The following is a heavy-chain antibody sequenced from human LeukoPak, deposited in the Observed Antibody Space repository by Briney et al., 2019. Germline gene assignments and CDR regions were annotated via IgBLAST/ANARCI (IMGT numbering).Heavy chain of an antibody. D-gene: IGHD3-22*01. CDR1: GFTFSSYW. CDR3: ASAGNAYYYDSSGYSY. J-gene: IGHJ4*02. V-gene: IGHV3-74*03. CDR2: INSDGTIT. Sequence: PGGSLRLSCAASGFTFSSYWMHWVRQAPGKGLVWVSRINSDGTITTDADSVKGRFTIYRDNAKNTLYLQMNSLRAEDTAVYYCASAGNAYYYDSSGYSYWGQGTLVTVSS.